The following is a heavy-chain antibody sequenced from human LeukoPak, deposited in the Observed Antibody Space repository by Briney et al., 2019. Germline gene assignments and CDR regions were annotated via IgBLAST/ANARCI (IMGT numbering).Heavy chain of an antibody. Sequence: SETLSLTCIVSGGSISNYYWNWIRQPPGKGLEWIGYIYYTGNTNYNPSLASRVTISMDTSRTHFSLNLRSVTAADTAVYYCARAAYCSGATCYSGNFQDWGQGTLATVSP. V-gene: IGHV4-59*01. J-gene: IGHJ1*01. CDR3: ARAAYCSGATCYSGNFQD. D-gene: IGHD2-15*01. CDR1: GGSISNYY. CDR2: IYYTGNT.